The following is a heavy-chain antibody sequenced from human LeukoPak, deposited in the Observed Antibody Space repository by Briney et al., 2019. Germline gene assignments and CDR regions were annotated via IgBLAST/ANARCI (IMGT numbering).Heavy chain of an antibody. V-gene: IGHV4-59*08. CDR3: ARRQSVYYYDSSGYPVPLFDY. J-gene: IGHJ4*02. CDR1: GGSISSYY. D-gene: IGHD3-22*01. CDR2: SYYSWST. Sequence: PSETLSLTCTVSGGSISSYYWSWIWQRPGPGLDRIGNSYYSWSTYYNAALKSRVTISVDTSKNQFSLKLSSVTAADTSVYYCARRQSVYYYDSSGYPVPLFDYWGQGTLVTVSS.